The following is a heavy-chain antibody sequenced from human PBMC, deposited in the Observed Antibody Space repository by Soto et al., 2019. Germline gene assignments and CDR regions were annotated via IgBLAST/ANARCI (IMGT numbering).Heavy chain of an antibody. J-gene: IGHJ4*02. CDR1: GGSISSSSYY. V-gene: IGHV4-39*01. D-gene: IGHD3-9*01. Sequence: SETLSLTCTVSGGSISSSSYYCGWIRQPPGKGLEWIGSIYYSGSTYYNPSLKSRVTISVDTSKNQFSLKLSSVTAADTAVYYCASTLRYFDWLLLDYWGQGTLVTVSS. CDR2: IYYSGST. CDR3: ASTLRYFDWLLLDY.